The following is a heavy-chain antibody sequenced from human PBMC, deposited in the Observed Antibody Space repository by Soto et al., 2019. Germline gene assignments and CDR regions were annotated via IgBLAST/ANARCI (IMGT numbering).Heavy chain of an antibody. CDR1: GGSFSRGGYY. J-gene: IGHJ3*02. CDR2: SYYSGST. Sequence: PAETLALMCTVSGGSFSRGGYYGSWIRQPPGKGVEWIVYSYYSGSTNYNPSRKSRLTISVDTSNNQFSVELSSTAAADAAVYYCARREAGASAAGFDIWGQGTTVTVSS. CDR3: ARREAGASAAGFDI. D-gene: IGHD1-26*01. V-gene: IGHV4-61*08.